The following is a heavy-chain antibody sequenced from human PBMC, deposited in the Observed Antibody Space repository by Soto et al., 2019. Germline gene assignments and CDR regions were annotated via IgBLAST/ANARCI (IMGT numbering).Heavy chain of an antibody. V-gene: IGHV1-8*01. D-gene: IGHD3-3*01. CDR3: DGRPFWSGYS. Sequence: ASVKGSCKGSGYTYTRYDINWVRQATGQGLEWMGWMNPNSGNTGYAQKFQGRVTMTRNTSISTAYMELSSLRSEDTAVYYCDGRPFWSGYSWGQGTLVTVSS. CDR2: MNPNSGNT. J-gene: IGHJ4*02. CDR1: GYTYTRYD.